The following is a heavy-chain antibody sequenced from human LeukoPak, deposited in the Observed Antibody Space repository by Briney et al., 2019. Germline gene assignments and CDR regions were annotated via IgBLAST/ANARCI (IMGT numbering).Heavy chain of an antibody. V-gene: IGHV3-23*01. CDR1: GFTFSSYA. D-gene: IGHD3-10*01. CDR3: AKYGSGTYYNGLH. J-gene: IGHJ4*02. Sequence: GGSLRLSCAASGFTFSSYAMTWVRQAPGKGLQWVSTISVSGKNTYYADSVKGRFTISRDISKSTLYLQMNSLRDEDTALYYCAKYGSGTYYNGLHWGQGTLVTVSS. CDR2: ISVSGKNT.